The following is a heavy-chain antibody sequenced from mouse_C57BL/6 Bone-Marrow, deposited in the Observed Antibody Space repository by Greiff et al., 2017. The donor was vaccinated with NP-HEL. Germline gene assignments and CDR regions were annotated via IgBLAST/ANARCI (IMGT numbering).Heavy chain of an antibody. V-gene: IGHV1-76*01. CDR2: IYPGSGNT. J-gene: IGHJ3*01. CDR3: AGYYGAY. CDR1: GYTFTDYY. D-gene: IGHD1-1*01. Sequence: QVHVKQSGAELVRPGASVKLSCKASGYTFTDYYINWVKQRPGQGLEWIARIYPGSGNTYYNEKFKGKATLTAEKSSSTAFMQLSSLTSEDSAVYFCAGYYGAYWGQGTLVTVSA.